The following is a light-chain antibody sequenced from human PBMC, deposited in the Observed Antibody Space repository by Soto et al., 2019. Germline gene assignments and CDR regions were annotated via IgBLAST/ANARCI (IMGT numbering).Light chain of an antibody. CDR2: EDT. CDR3: CSYAGSFVI. CDR1: SSDVGSYNL. Sequence: QSALTQPASVSGSPGQSITISRTGTSSDVGSYNLVSWYQQHPGKAPKLMIYEDTKRPSGVSNRFSGSKSGNTASLTISGLQAEDEADYYCCSYAGSFVIFGGGTKVTVL. V-gene: IGLV2-23*01. J-gene: IGLJ2*01.